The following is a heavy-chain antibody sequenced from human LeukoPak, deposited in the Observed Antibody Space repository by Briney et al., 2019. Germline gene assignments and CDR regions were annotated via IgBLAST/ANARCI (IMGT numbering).Heavy chain of an antibody. V-gene: IGHV1-2*02. CDR1: GYTFTGYY. D-gene: IGHD3-10*01. Sequence: ASVKVSCKASGYTFTGYYMHWVRQAPGQGLEWMGWINPNSGGTNYAQKFQGRVTMTRDTSISTAYMELSRLRSGDTAVYYCAREWFETHPSTDYWGQGTLVTVSS. J-gene: IGHJ4*02. CDR3: AREWFETHPSTDY. CDR2: INPNSGGT.